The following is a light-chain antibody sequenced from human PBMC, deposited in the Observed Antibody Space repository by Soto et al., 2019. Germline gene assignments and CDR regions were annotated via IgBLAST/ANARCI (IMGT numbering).Light chain of an antibody. CDR3: QQYDNYSWT. CDR2: RAS. V-gene: IGKV1-5*03. CDR1: QSISNY. J-gene: IGKJ1*01. Sequence: DIQMTQSPSTLSASVGDRVTITCRASQSISNYLAWYQQKPGKAPKLLIYRASTLESGVPSRFRGSGSGTEFTLTISSLQPEDFATYYCQQYDNYSWTFGQGTEVEIK.